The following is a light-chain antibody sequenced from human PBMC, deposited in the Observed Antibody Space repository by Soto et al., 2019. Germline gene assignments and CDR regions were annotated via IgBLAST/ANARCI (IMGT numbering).Light chain of an antibody. CDR1: QSVSSSY. Sequence: EIVLTQSPGTLSLSPGERATLSCRASQSVSSSYLAWYQQKPGQAPRLLIYGASSRATGIPDRFSGSGSGTDFTLTISRLEPEDFAVDYCQQYCSSPRLTFGGGTKVEIK. CDR3: QQYCSSPRLT. V-gene: IGKV3-20*01. CDR2: GAS. J-gene: IGKJ4*01.